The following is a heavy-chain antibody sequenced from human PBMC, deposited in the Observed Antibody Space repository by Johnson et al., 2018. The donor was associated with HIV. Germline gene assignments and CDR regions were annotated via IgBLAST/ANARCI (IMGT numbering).Heavy chain of an antibody. V-gene: IGHV3-23*04. CDR2: ISDSGDNT. CDR3: ATSTASDALDI. Sequence: EVQLVESGGGLVQPGGSLRLSCAASGFTFTTSAMSLVRQAPGKGLEWVSAISDSGDNTYYADSVKGRFTISRDNSKNTLYLQMNSLRSEDTAVYYCATSTASDALDIWGQGTMVTVSS. CDR1: GFTFTTSA. D-gene: IGHD1-1*01. J-gene: IGHJ3*02.